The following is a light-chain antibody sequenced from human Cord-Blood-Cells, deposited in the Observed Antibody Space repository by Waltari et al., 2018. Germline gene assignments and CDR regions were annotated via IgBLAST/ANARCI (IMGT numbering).Light chain of an antibody. CDR2: EGS. CDR1: SSDVGSYNL. J-gene: IGLJ2*01. V-gene: IGLV2-23*01. CDR3: CSYAGSVV. Sequence: QSALTQPASVSGSPGQSITISCTGTSSDVGSYNLVSWYQQHPGKAPKLMIYEGSKRHSGVSNRFSGSKSGNTASLTISGLQAEDEADYYCCSYAGSVVFGGWTKLTVL.